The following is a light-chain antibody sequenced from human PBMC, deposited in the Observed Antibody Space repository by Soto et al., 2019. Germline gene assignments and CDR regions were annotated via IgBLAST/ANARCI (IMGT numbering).Light chain of an antibody. CDR2: RSD. J-gene: IGLJ3*02. Sequence: QSVLTQPPSASGTPGQRVTISCSGSSSNIGSNYVYWYQQLPGTAPKLLIYRSDQRPSGVPDRFSGSKSVTSASLAISGLRSEDESDYYCAAWDDSLSGPVFGGGTQLTVL. CDR1: SSNIGSNY. V-gene: IGLV1-47*01. CDR3: AAWDDSLSGPV.